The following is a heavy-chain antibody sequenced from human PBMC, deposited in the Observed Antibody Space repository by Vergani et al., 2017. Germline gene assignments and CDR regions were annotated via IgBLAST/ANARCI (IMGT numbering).Heavy chain of an antibody. J-gene: IGHJ6*03. CDR1: GFTVSSNY. V-gene: IGHV3-53*01. Sequence: EVQLVESGGGLIQPGGSLRLSCAASGFTVSSNYMSWVRQAPGKGLEWVSVIYSGGSTYYADSVKGRFTISRDNSKNTLYLQMNSLRAEDTAVYYCARVAQDCDFWSGYYTQSTPSYYMDVWGKGTTVTVSS. CDR2: IYSGGST. CDR3: ARVAQDCDFWSGYYTQSTPSYYMDV. D-gene: IGHD3-3*01.